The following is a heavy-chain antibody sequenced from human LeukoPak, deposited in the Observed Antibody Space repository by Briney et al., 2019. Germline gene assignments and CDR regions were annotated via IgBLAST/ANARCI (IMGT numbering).Heavy chain of an antibody. CDR3: ASELRGTFDI. Sequence: SVKVSCKASGGTFSSYAISWVRQAPGQGLEWMGGIIPIFGTANYAQKFQGRVTITTDESTSTAYMELSSLRSEDTAVYYCASELRGTFDIWGQGTMVTVSS. CDR2: IIPIFGTA. V-gene: IGHV1-69*05. D-gene: IGHD5-12*01. CDR1: GGTFSSYA. J-gene: IGHJ3*02.